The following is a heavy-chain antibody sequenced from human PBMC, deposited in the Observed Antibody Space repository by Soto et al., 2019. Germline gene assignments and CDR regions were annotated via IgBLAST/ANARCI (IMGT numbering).Heavy chain of an antibody. CDR3: AKDRRNLSLAAAGLYYYYYYMDV. D-gene: IGHD6-13*01. CDR1: GFTFSSYG. Sequence: QVQLVESGGGVVQPGRSLRLSCAASGFTFSSYGMHWVRQAPGKGLEWVAVISYDGSNKYYADSVKGRFTISRDNSKNTLYLPMNSLRAEDTAVYYCAKDRRNLSLAAAGLYYYYYYMDVWGKGTTVTVSS. J-gene: IGHJ6*03. V-gene: IGHV3-30*18. CDR2: ISYDGSNK.